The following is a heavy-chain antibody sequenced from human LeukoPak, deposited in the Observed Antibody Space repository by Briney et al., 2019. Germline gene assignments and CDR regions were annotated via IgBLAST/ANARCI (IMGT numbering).Heavy chain of an antibody. Sequence: PSETLSLTCTVSGGSISSYYWSWIRQHPGKGLEWIGYIFYSGSTYYNPSLKSRVTISLDTSKNQFSLNLSSVTAADTAVYYCARERGYCSGGTCYGQFDYWGQGTLVTVSS. V-gene: IGHV4-59*06. J-gene: IGHJ4*02. CDR2: IFYSGST. CDR3: ARERGYCSGGTCYGQFDY. D-gene: IGHD2-15*01. CDR1: GGSISSYY.